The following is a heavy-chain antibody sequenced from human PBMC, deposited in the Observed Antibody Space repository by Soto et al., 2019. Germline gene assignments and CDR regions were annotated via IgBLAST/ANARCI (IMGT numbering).Heavy chain of an antibody. J-gene: IGHJ4*01. Sequence: RGSLRLSCASSRFTFSGYAMSCVLQAPGKGLEWVSAIRGSGGSTYYADSVKGRFTISRDNSKSTLYLQMNSMRAEDTVVYYCATDLYSYDRSGYYYWGHGSLVTVCS. CDR1: RFTFSGYA. CDR2: IRGSGGST. CDR3: ATDLYSYDRSGYYY. V-gene: IGHV3-23*01. D-gene: IGHD3-22*01.